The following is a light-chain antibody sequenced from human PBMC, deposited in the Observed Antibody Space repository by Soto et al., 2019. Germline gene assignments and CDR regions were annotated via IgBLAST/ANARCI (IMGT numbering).Light chain of an antibody. J-gene: IGLJ1*01. CDR3: SSYRSGSSPGV. Sequence: QSALTQPASVSGSPGQSITISCTGTASDIGGYNYVFWYQQYPGKAPKLIIFEVSNRPSGVSNRFSGSKSGNTASLTISGLQAEDESDYYCSSYRSGSSPGVFGTGTKLTVL. V-gene: IGLV2-14*01. CDR2: EVS. CDR1: ASDIGGYNY.